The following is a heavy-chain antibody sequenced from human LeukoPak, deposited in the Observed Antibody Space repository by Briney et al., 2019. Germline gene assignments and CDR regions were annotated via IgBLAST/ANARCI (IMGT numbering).Heavy chain of an antibody. CDR2: IYYSGST. J-gene: IGHJ6*03. D-gene: IGHD3-10*01. Sequence: SETLSLTCTVSGDSISSYYWSWIRQPPGKGLEWIGYIYYSGSTNYNPSLKSRVTISVDTSKNQFSLKLSSVTAADTAVYYCARGAGDSYYYGSGSYRYYYMDVWGKGTTVTISS. V-gene: IGHV4-59*01. CDR1: GDSISSYY. CDR3: ARGAGDSYYYGSGSYRYYYMDV.